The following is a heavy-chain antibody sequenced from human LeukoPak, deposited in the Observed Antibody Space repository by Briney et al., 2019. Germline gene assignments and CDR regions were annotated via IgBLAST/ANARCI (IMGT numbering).Heavy chain of an antibody. V-gene: IGHV4-34*01. CDR3: ARSDRTVGGLNWFDP. CDR1: GGSFSGYY. J-gene: IGHJ5*02. Sequence: SETLSLTCAVYGGSFSGYYWSWIRQPPGKGLEWIGEINHSGSTNYNPSLKSRVTISVDTSKNQFSLKLSSVTAADTAVYYCARSDRTVGGLNWFDPWGQGTLVTVSS. CDR2: INHSGST. D-gene: IGHD1-26*01.